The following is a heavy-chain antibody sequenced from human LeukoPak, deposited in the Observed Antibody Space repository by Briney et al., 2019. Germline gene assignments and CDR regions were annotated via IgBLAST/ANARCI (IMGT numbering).Heavy chain of an antibody. D-gene: IGHD1-1*01. CDR1: GFTFSSYG. CDR2: IRYDGSNK. V-gene: IGHV3-30*02. CDR3: AKTGMLRRVGYLDV. J-gene: IGHJ6*04. Sequence: PGGSLRLSCAASGFTFSSYGMHWVRQAPGKGLEWVAFIRYDGSNKYYADSVKGRFTISRDNSKNTLYLQMNSLRAEDTAVYYCAKTGMLRRVGYLDVWGKGTAVIVSS.